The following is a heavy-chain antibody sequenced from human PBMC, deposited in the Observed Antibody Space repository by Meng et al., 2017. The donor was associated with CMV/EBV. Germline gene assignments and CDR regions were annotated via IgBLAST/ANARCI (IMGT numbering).Heavy chain of an antibody. CDR3: ARAPIFSGGDCSH. D-gene: IGHD2-21*02. V-gene: IGHV1-18*01. J-gene: IGHJ4*02. CDR1: GYTFSSYG. CDR2: ISGYNGQT. Sequence: QVQLVQSGAEVKKPRASVKVSCKASGYTFSSYGISWVRQAPGQGLEWMGWISGYNGQTKYAQKFQGRVTMTTDTPTSTAYMELRSLRSDDTAVYYCARAPIFSGGDCSHWGQGTLVTVPS.